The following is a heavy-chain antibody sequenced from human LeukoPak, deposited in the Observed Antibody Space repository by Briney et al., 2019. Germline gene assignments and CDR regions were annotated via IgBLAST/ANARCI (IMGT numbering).Heavy chain of an antibody. CDR3: AKDSGWYRA. J-gene: IGHJ5*02. Sequence: SETLSLTCTVSGGSVSSGSYYWSWIRQPPGKGLEWIGYIYYSVSTNYNPYLKSQSTISVETSKNQFSSKLSSLPAATPSGHYCAKDSGWYRASGQGTLVPVSS. D-gene: IGHD6-19*01. V-gene: IGHV4-61*01. CDR2: IYYSVST. CDR1: GGSVSSGSYY.